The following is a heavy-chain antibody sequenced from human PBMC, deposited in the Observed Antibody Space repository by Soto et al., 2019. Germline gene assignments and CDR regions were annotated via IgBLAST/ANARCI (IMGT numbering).Heavy chain of an antibody. D-gene: IGHD2-2*01. CDR1: GFTFSSYA. CDR2: ISGSGGST. Sequence: GGSLRLSCAASGFTFSSYAMSWVRQAPGKGLEWVSAISGSGGSTYYADSVKGRFTISRDNSKNTLYLQMNSLRAEDTAVYYCAKTSENLGYCSSTSCFGLDYYYYMDVWGKGTTVTVSS. J-gene: IGHJ6*03. CDR3: AKTSENLGYCSSTSCFGLDYYYYMDV. V-gene: IGHV3-23*01.